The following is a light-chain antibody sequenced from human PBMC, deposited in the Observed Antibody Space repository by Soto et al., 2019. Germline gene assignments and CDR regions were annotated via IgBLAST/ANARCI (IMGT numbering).Light chain of an antibody. Sequence: QSALTQPPSASGTPGQRVTISCSGSGSNIGSHTVNWYQQLPGTAPKLLIYTDDQRPSAVPDRFSGSKSGTSASLAISGLQSEDEADYHCVTWDDSLNGPVFGGGTKLNVL. V-gene: IGLV1-44*01. CDR1: GSNIGSHT. J-gene: IGLJ2*01. CDR3: VTWDDSLNGPV. CDR2: TDD.